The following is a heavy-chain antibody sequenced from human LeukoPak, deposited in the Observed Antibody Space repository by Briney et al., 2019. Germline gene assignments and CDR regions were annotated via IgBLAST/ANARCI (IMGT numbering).Heavy chain of an antibody. CDR1: GGTFSSYA. CDR2: IIPIFGTA. J-gene: IGHJ4*02. V-gene: IGHV1-69*01. Sequence: SVKVSCKASGGTFSSYAISWVRQAPGQGLEWMGGIIPIFGTANYAQKFQGRVTITADESTSTAYMELSSLRSEDTAVYYCAREPLTLDCGDYDYFDYWGQGTLVTVSS. CDR3: AREPLTLDCGDYDYFDY. D-gene: IGHD4-17*01.